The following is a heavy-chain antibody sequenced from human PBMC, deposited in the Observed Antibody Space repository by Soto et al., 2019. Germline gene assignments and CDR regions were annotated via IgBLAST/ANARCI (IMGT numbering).Heavy chain of an antibody. CDR3: ERDRVVGATSFDL. Sequence: VQPVQSGAEVKKPGSSVKVSCKASGGTFSSYTISWVRQAPGQGLEWMGRIIPILGIANYAQKFQGRVTITADKATSTAYMELSSLRSEDTAVYYCERDRVVGATSFDLWGRGTLVSVSS. J-gene: IGHJ2*01. D-gene: IGHD1-26*01. V-gene: IGHV1-69*08. CDR1: GGTFSSYT. CDR2: IIPILGIA.